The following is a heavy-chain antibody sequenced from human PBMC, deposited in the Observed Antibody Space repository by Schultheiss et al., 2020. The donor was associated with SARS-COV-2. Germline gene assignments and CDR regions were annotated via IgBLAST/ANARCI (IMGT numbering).Heavy chain of an antibody. CDR1: GGSISSGGYY. CDR3: ARVTLEEFQEDY. CDR2: IYYSGST. J-gene: IGHJ4*02. Sequence: SETLFLTCTVSGGSISSGGYYWSWIRQHPGKGLEWIGYIYYSGSTYYNPSLKSRVTISVDTSKNQFSLKLSSVTAADTAVYYCARVTLEEFQEDYWGQGTLVTVSS. D-gene: IGHD1-1*01. V-gene: IGHV4-31*03.